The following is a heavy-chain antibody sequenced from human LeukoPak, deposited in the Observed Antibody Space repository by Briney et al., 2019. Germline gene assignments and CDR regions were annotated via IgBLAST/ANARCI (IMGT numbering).Heavy chain of an antibody. CDR2: MNPNSGNT. J-gene: IGHJ4*02. CDR3: ARDRVGVGGNGWEN. CDR1: GYTFTTYG. Sequence: ASVKVSCKASGYTFTTYGINWVRQAPGQGLEWMGWMNPNSGNTGYVQKFQGRVTMTRDTSISTAYMELSSLTSEDTAMYYCARDRVGVGGNGWENWGQGTLVTVSS. V-gene: IGHV1-8*01. D-gene: IGHD6-19*01.